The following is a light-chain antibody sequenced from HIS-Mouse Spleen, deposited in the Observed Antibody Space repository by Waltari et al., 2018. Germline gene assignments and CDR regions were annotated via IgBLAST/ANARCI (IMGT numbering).Light chain of an antibody. V-gene: IGLV2-8*01. Sequence: QSALTQPPSASGSPGQSVTIPFTGTSSDVGGYNYGSWYQQHPGKAPKIMIYEVSKRPSGVPDRFSGSKSGNTASLTVSGLQAEDEADYYCSSYAGSNNLVFGGGTKLTVL. J-gene: IGLJ2*01. CDR1: SSDVGGYNY. CDR2: EVS. CDR3: SSYAGSNNLV.